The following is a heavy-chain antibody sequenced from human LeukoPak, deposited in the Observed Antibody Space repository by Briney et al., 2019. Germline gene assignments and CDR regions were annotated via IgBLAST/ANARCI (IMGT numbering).Heavy chain of an antibody. J-gene: IGHJ4*02. V-gene: IGHV3-23*01. D-gene: IGHD6-13*01. CDR2: ITSSGGNT. CDR1: GFTFSSYA. CDR3: ANPLVRSSWLLDY. Sequence: GGSLRLSCAASGFTFSSYAMTWVRQAPVKGLEWVSTITSSGGNTYYADSVKGRFTISRDNSKNTLYLQMNSLRAEDTAIYYCANPLVRSSWLLDYWAGEPWSPSPQ.